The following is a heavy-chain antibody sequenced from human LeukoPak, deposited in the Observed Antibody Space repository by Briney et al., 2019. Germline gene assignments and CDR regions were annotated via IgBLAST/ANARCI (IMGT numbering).Heavy chain of an antibody. CDR2: INPSGGST. Sequence: ASVKVSCKASGYTFTSYYMHWVRQAPGQGLEWMGIINPSGGSTSYAQKFQGRVTMTRDMSTSTVYMELSSLRSEDTAVYYCAKPAYEQEYYGDYAGDYWGQGTLVTVSS. D-gene: IGHD4-17*01. V-gene: IGHV1-46*01. CDR1: GYTFTSYY. J-gene: IGHJ4*02. CDR3: AKPAYEQEYYGDYAGDY.